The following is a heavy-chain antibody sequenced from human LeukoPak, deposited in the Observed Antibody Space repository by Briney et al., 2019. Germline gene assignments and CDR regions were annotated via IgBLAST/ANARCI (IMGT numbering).Heavy chain of an antibody. CDR1: GYTFTDYC. V-gene: IGHV1-2*02. D-gene: IGHD1-14*01. CDR3: ARALHIRRPHFDS. Sequence: GASVKVSCKTSGYTFTDYCMHWVRQAPGQRLEWMGWINPNTGVTNYAQKFQGRVTMTRDTSITTAYMDLTRLRSDDTAVYFCARALHIRRPHFDSWGQGILVTVSS. CDR2: INPNTGVT. J-gene: IGHJ4*02.